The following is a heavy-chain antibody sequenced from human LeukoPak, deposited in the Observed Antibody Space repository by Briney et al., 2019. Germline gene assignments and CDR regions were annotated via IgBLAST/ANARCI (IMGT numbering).Heavy chain of an antibody. CDR2: SSSNGGST. Sequence: SLKLSCVASGFTFSGYAMHCLRPAPGKGLEYVSASSSNGGSTYYANSVKGRFTISRDNSKNTLYLQMGSLRAEDMAVYYCARDRITMVRGVLWRGYFDYWGQGTLVSVSS. CDR3: ARDRITMVRGVLWRGYFDY. CDR1: GFTFSGYA. D-gene: IGHD3-10*01. J-gene: IGHJ4*02. V-gene: IGHV3-64*01.